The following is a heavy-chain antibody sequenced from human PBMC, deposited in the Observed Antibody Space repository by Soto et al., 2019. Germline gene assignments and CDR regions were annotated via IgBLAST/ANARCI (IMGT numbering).Heavy chain of an antibody. CDR3: AKDGSHNFDY. V-gene: IGHV3-30*18. Sequence: QVQLVESGGGVVQPGRSLRLSCAASGFTFSHYAMHWVRQAPGKGLEWVALMSYDGSNEYYADSVKGRFTISRDNSKNTLYLQMTNLRAEDTAVYYCAKDGSHNFDYWGQGTLVTVSS. J-gene: IGHJ4*02. D-gene: IGHD1-26*01. CDR2: MSYDGSNE. CDR1: GFTFSHYA.